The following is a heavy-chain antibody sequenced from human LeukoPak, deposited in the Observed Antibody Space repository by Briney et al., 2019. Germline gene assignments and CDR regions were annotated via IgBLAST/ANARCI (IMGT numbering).Heavy chain of an antibody. D-gene: IGHD4-17*01. J-gene: IGHJ3*02. CDR2: IYYSGST. Sequence: SSETLSLTCTVSGGSISSYYWSWIRQPPGKGLEWIGCIYYSGSTNYNPSLKSRVTISVDTSKNQFSLKLSSVTAAVTAVYYCANYGSAFDIWGQGTMVTVSS. CDR3: ANYGSAFDI. V-gene: IGHV4-59*01. CDR1: GGSISSYY.